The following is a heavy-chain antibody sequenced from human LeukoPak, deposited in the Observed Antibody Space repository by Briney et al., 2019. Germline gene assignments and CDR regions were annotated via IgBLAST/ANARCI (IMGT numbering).Heavy chain of an antibody. CDR1: GGSFSGYY. CDR3: ARDIRTKAILWFGELSRLYYYYMDV. D-gene: IGHD3-10*01. CDR2: IYHSGST. V-gene: IGHV4-34*01. Sequence: SETLSLTCAVYGGSFSGYYWSWIRQPPGKGLEWIGEIYHSGSTNYNPSLKRRVTISVDKSKNQFSLKLSSVTAADTAVYYCARDIRTKAILWFGELSRLYYYYMDVWGKGTTVTVSS. J-gene: IGHJ6*03.